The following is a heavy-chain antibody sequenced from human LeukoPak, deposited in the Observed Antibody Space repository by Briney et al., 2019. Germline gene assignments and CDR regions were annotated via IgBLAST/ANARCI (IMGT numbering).Heavy chain of an antibody. Sequence: SETLSLTCTVSGGSLSSYYWSWIRQPPGKGLEWIGYIYYSGSTNYNPSLKSRVTISVDTSKNQFSLKLSSVTAADTAVYYCAKVVSGWFDPWGQGTLVTVSS. J-gene: IGHJ5*02. CDR1: GGSLSSYY. CDR3: AKVVSGWFDP. D-gene: IGHD6-19*01. V-gene: IGHV4-59*01. CDR2: IYYSGST.